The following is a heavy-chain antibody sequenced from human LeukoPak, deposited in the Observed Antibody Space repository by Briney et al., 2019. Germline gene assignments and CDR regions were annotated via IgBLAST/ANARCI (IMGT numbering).Heavy chain of an antibody. V-gene: IGHV4-34*01. J-gene: IGHJ4*02. D-gene: IGHD4-23*01. Sequence: SETLSLTCAVYGGSFSGYYWSWIRQPPGKGLEWIGEINHSGSTNYNPSLKSRVTISVDTSKNQFSLKLSSVTAADTAVYYCARHGGIVFDYWGQGTLVTVSS. CDR2: INHSGST. CDR1: GGSFSGYY. CDR3: ARHGGIVFDY.